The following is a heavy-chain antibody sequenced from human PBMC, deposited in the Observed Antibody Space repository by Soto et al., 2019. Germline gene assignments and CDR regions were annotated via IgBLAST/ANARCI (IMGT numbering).Heavy chain of an antibody. J-gene: IGHJ6*02. CDR3: AKDRRAAAGTGYYYYYGMDV. V-gene: IGHV3-23*01. CDR1: GFTFSSYA. Sequence: PGGSLRLSCAASGFTFSSYAMSWVRQAPGKGLEWVSAISGSGGSTYYADSVKGRFTISRDNSKNTLYLQMNSLRAEDTAVYYCAKDRRAAAGTGYYYYYGMDVWGQGTTVTVSS. D-gene: IGHD6-13*01. CDR2: ISGSGGST.